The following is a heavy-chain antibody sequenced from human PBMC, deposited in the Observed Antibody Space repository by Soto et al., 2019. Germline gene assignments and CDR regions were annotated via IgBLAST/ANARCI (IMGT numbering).Heavy chain of an antibody. J-gene: IGHJ4*02. V-gene: IGHV4-59*01. CDR2: IYYSGST. CDR3: ARGKAVANDFDY. D-gene: IGHD6-19*01. Sequence: SETLSLTCTVSGGSISSYYWSWIRQPPGKGLEWIGYIYYSGSTNYNPSLKSRVTISVDTSKNQFSLKLSSVTAADTAVYYCARGKAVANDFDYWGQGTXVTVSS. CDR1: GGSISSYY.